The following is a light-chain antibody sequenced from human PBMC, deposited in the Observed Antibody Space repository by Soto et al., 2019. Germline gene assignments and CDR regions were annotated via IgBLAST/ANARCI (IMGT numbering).Light chain of an antibody. J-gene: IGKJ5*01. CDR2: WAS. V-gene: IGKV4-1*01. CDR3: QQYDTTPTT. CDR1: QSVFNTSDNKNY. Sequence: VLMSQSPDSLAVSLGERATINCKSSQSVFNTSDNKNYLAWYRQRPGQPPKLLLYWASTRASGVPDRFSGSGSGTDFTLTITSLQAEDVAVYYCQQYDTTPTTFGQGTRLEI.